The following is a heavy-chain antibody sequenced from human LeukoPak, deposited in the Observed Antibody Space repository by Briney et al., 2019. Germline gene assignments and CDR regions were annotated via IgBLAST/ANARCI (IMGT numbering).Heavy chain of an antibody. Sequence: GGSLRLSCAASGFTFSSYWMGWVRQAPGKGLEWVANIKQDGSEKYYVDSVKGRFTISRDNAKNSLYLQMNSLRAEDTAVYYCATIQIRVVGVIGYYDSSGVGDYWGQGTLVTVSS. J-gene: IGHJ4*02. CDR2: IKQDGSEK. V-gene: IGHV3-7*01. CDR3: ATIQIRVVGVIGYYDSSGVGDY. CDR1: GFTFSSYW. D-gene: IGHD3-22*01.